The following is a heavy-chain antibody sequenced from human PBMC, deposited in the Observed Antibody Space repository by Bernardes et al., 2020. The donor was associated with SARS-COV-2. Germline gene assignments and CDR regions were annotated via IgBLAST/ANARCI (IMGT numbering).Heavy chain of an antibody. D-gene: IGHD3-10*02. J-gene: IGHJ4*02. CDR3: VKRRGIFELWAGSFDY. V-gene: IGHV3-30*18. CDR1: GFTFNNYG. CDR2: ISYEGSKK. Sequence: GGSLRLSCAASGFTFNNYGMHWVRQAPGKGLEWVAFISYEGSKKYYLDSLKGRFTITRDSSKNTLYLQMNSLRDDDTAVYYCVKRRGIFELWAGSFDYWGQGTLVTVSS.